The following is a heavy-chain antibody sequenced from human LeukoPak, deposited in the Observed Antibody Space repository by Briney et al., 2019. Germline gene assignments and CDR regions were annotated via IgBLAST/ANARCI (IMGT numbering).Heavy chain of an antibody. V-gene: IGHV1-2*02. D-gene: IGHD5-18*01. Sequence: GASVKVSCKASGYTFTGYYMHWVRQAPGQGLEWMGWINPNSGGTNYAQKFQGRVTMTRDTSISTAYMELSRLRSDDTAVYYCARDRGYSYGLYAFDIWGQGTMVTVSS. CDR1: GYTFTGYY. CDR2: INPNSGGT. J-gene: IGHJ3*02. CDR3: ARDRGYSYGLYAFDI.